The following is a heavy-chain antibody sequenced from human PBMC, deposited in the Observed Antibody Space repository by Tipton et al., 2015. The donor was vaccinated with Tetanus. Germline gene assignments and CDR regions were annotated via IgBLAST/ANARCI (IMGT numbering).Heavy chain of an antibody. J-gene: IGHJ6*02. CDR1: GGSISSSSYY. D-gene: IGHD2-2*01. Sequence: TLSLTCTVSGGSISSSSYYWGWIGSIYYSGSTYYNPSLKSRVTISVDTSKNQFSLKLSSVTAADTAVYYCARGYCSSTSCQDYYYYGMDVWGQGATVTVSS. CDR3: ARGYCSSTSCQDYYYYGMDV. CDR2: IYYSGST. V-gene: IGHV4-39*07.